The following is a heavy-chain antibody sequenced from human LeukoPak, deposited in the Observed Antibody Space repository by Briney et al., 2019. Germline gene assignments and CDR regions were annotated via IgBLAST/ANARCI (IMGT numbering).Heavy chain of an antibody. Sequence: GGSLRLSCAVSGITLSNYGMSWVRQAPGKGLERVAGISDSGGRTNYADSVKGRFTISRDNSKNTLYLQMNSLRAEDTAVYFCAKRGVVIRVILVGFHKEAYYFDSWGQGALVTVSS. V-gene: IGHV3-23*01. CDR1: GITLSNYG. CDR3: AKRGVVIRVILVGFHKEAYYFDS. D-gene: IGHD2-21*01. J-gene: IGHJ4*02. CDR2: ISDSGGRT.